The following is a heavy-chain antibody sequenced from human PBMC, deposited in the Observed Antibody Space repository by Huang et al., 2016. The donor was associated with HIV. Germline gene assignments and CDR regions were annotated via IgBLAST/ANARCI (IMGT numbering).Heavy chain of an antibody. CDR2: ISWNSGDI. J-gene: IGHJ4*02. CDR3: VKDRRMRGSGWTFFDN. V-gene: IGHV3-9*01. Sequence: EVQLEEFGGRLVQPGRSLRLSCATYGFKFDDYALHWVRQVPGGGLGWVSGISWNSGDILYGDAVRGRFAISRDNAVKSLYLQMDSLRREDTALYYCVKDRRMRGSGWTFFDNGGQGTLVDVSS. CDR1: GFKFDDYA. D-gene: IGHD6-19*01.